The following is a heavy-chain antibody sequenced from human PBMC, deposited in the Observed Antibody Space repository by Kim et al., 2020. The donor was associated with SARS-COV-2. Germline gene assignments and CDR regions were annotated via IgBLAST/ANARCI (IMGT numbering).Heavy chain of an antibody. J-gene: IGHJ3*02. Sequence: SETLSLTCTVSGYSISSVYYWGWIRQPPGKGLEGIGSIYHSGGTDYNPSLKRRVTISVDTSKNQFSLKLSSVTAADTAVYYCATSYYDSGGYYYAGDAVDSWGQGSMVTVSS. CDR2: IYHSGGT. D-gene: IGHD3-22*01. V-gene: IGHV4-38-2*02. CDR1: GYSISSVYY. CDR3: ATSYYDSGGYYYAGDAVDS.